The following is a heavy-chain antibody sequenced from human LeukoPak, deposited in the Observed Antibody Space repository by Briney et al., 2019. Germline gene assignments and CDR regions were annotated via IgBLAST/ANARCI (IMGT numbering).Heavy chain of an antibody. V-gene: IGHV4-39*07. CDR1: GGSISSSSYY. J-gene: IGHJ4*02. CDR2: IYYSGST. CDR3: ARVGTVTPFDY. Sequence: ETLSLTCTVSGGSISSSSYYWGWIRQPPGKGLEWIGSIYYSGSTYYNPSLKSRVTISVDTSKNQFSLKLSSVTAADTAVYYCARVGTVTPFDYWGQGTLVTVSS. D-gene: IGHD4-11*01.